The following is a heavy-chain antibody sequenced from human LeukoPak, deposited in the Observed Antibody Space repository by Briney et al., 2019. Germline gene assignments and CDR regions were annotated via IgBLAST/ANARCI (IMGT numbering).Heavy chain of an antibody. CDR2: INPNSGGT. V-gene: IGHV1-2*06. CDR3: ARIKNRGSGSYYFDY. J-gene: IGHJ4*02. CDR1: GYTFTVYY. D-gene: IGHD3-10*01. Sequence: GASVKVSCKASGYTFTVYYMHWGRQAPGQGLEWMGRINPNSGGTNYAQKFQGRVTMTRDTSISTAYVELSRLRSDDTAVYYCARIKNRGSGSYYFDYWGQGTLVTVSS.